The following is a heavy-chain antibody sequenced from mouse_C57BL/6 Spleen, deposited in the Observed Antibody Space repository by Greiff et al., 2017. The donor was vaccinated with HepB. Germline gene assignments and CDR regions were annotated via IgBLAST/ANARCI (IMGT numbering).Heavy chain of an antibody. Sequence: EVKLVESGGDLVKPGGSLKLSCAASGFTFSSYGMSWVRQTPDKRLEWVATISSGGSYTYYPDSVKGRFTISRDNAKNTLYLQMSSLKSEDTAMYYCARQGSSGFAWFAYWGQGTLVTVSA. CDR2: ISSGGSYT. J-gene: IGHJ3*01. CDR1: GFTFSSYG. CDR3: ARQGSSGFAWFAY. V-gene: IGHV5-6*02. D-gene: IGHD3-2*02.